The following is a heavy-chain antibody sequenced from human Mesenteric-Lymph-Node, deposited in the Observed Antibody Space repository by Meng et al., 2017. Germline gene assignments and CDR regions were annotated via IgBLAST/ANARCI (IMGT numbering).Heavy chain of an antibody. Sequence: SVKVFCKASGGTFSSYATSWVRQAPGQGLEWMGGIIPIFGTANYAQKFQGRVTITADESTSTAYMELSSLRSEDTAVYYCARVGDIVLMVYANYGMDVWGQGTTVTGSS. CDR2: IIPIFGTA. D-gene: IGHD2-8*01. J-gene: IGHJ6*02. CDR3: ARVGDIVLMVYANYGMDV. CDR1: GGTFSSYA. V-gene: IGHV1-69*13.